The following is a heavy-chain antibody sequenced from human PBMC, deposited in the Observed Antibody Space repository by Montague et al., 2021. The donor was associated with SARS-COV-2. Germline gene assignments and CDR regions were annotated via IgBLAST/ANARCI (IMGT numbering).Heavy chain of an antibody. J-gene: IGHJ5*02. V-gene: IGHV3-48*03. D-gene: IGHD3-10*01. Sequence: SLLLSFSSSGFTFSSYEMNWVRQAPGKGLEWISKIINSGSSTYYADSVKGRFTISRDNAKNSLYLQMNSLRAEDTAVYYCATYYYNSDHVRSAWGQGTLVTVSS. CDR1: GFTFSSYE. CDR2: IINSGSST. CDR3: ATYYYNSDHVRSA.